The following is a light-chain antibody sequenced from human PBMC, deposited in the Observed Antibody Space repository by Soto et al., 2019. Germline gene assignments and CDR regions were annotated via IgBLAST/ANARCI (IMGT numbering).Light chain of an antibody. CDR3: QHYNSYSEA. V-gene: IGKV1-5*03. J-gene: IGKJ1*01. Sequence: DIQLTQYPSSLSASVGDRVTITCRASQSISSCLNWYQQKPGKAPKLLIYTASSLQSGVPSRFSGSGSGTEFTLTISSLQPDDFATYYCQHYNSYSEAFGQGTKVDIK. CDR2: TAS. CDR1: QSISSC.